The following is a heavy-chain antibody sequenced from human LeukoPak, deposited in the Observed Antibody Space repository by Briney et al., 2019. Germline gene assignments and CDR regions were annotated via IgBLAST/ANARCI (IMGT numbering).Heavy chain of an antibody. Sequence: GSSVKVSCKASGGTFSSYAISWVRQAPGQGLEWMGGIIPIFGTANYAQKFQGRVTITADKSTSTAYMELSSLRSEDTAVYYCARALQYFDWSKPFDYWGQGTLVTVSS. CDR2: IIPIFGTA. CDR3: ARALQYFDWSKPFDY. D-gene: IGHD3-9*01. J-gene: IGHJ4*02. CDR1: GGTFSSYA. V-gene: IGHV1-69*06.